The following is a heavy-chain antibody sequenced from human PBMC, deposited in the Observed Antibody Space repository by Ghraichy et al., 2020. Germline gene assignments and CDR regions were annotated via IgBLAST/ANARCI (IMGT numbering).Heavy chain of an antibody. D-gene: IGHD4-17*01. V-gene: IGHV3-30-3*01. CDR3: ARGLVDDYGDYYFDY. CDR1: GFTFSSYA. CDR2: ISYDGSNK. Sequence: LRLSCAASGFTFSSYAMHWVRQAPGKGLEWVAVISYDGSNKYYADSVKGRFTISRDNSKNTLYLQMNSLRAEDTAVYYCARGLVDDYGDYYFDYWGQGTLVTVSS. J-gene: IGHJ4*02.